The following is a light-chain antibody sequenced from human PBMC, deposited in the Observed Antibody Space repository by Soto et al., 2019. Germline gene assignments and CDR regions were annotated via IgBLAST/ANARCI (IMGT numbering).Light chain of an antibody. CDR3: QQRSNSPPTWT. J-gene: IGKJ1*01. V-gene: IGKV3-11*01. CDR2: DAS. CDR1: QSVSTY. Sequence: EIVLTQSPATLSLSPGERATLSCRAGQSVSTYLAWYQQKPGQAPRLLIYDASKRATGIPVRFSGSGSGTDFTLTITSLQPEDFGVYYCQQRSNSPPTWTFGLGTKVDIK.